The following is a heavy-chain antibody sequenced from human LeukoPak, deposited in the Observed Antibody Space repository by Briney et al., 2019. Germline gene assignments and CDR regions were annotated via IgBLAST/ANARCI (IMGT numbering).Heavy chain of an antibody. Sequence: GGSLRLSCAASGFTFSSYAMSWVRQAPGKGLEWVSAISGSGGSTYYADSVKGRFTISRDNSKNTLYLQMNSLRAEDTAVYYCAKVGFVVVPAAYYWYFDLWGRGTLVTVSS. CDR1: GFTFSSYA. V-gene: IGHV3-23*01. J-gene: IGHJ2*01. D-gene: IGHD2-2*01. CDR2: ISGSGGST. CDR3: AKVGFVVVPAAYYWYFDL.